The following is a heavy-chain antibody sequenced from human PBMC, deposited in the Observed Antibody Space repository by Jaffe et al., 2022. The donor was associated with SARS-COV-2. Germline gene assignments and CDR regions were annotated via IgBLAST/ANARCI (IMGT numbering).Heavy chain of an antibody. Sequence: EVQLVQSGAEVKKPGESLRISCKGSGYSFTSYWISWVRQMPGKGLEWMGRIDPSDSYTNYSPSFQGHVTISADKSISTAYLQWSSLKASDTAMYYCARRDTAMVKWSDYYYYGMDVWGQGTTVTVSS. CDR1: GYSFTSYW. D-gene: IGHD5-18*01. J-gene: IGHJ6*02. V-gene: IGHV5-10-1*03. CDR3: ARRDTAMVKWSDYYYYGMDV. CDR2: IDPSDSYT.